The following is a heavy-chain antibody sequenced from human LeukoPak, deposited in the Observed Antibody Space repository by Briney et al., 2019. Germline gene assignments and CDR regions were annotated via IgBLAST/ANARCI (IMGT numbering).Heavy chain of an antibody. V-gene: IGHV4-59*01. D-gene: IGHD5-18*01. CDR3: AGRHTGTFEY. CDR2: VYSSGST. Sequence: SETLSLTCTVSGGSMSSYYWTWIRQPPGEGLEWIGYVYSSGSTNYNPSLKSRVTISVDTSKNQFSLKLSSVTAADTAVYYCAGRHTGTFEYWGQGALVTVSS. CDR1: GGSMSSYY. J-gene: IGHJ4*02.